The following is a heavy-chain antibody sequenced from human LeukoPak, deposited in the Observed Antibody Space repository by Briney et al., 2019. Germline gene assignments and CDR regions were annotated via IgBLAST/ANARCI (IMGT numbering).Heavy chain of an antibody. CDR1: GFTFDDYG. Sequence: PGGSLRLSCAASGFTFDDYGMSWVRQAPGKGLEWVSSISSSSSYIYYADSVKGRFTISRDNAKNSLYLQMNSLRAEDTAVYYCARDSMVEGYCTNGVCPNWFDPWGQGTLVTVSS. CDR3: ARDSMVEGYCTNGVCPNWFDP. D-gene: IGHD2-8*01. V-gene: IGHV3-21*01. J-gene: IGHJ5*02. CDR2: ISSSSSYI.